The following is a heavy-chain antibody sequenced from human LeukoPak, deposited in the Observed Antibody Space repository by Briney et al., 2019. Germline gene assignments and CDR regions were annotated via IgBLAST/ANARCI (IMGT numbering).Heavy chain of an antibody. Sequence: PGGSLRLSCAASGFTFSSYGMHWVRQAPGKGLEWVAFIRYDGSNKYYADSVKGRFTISRDNSKNTLYLQMNSLRAEDTAVYYCASQLSGYWDFDIWGQGTMVTVSS. CDR2: IRYDGSNK. CDR1: GFTFSSYG. D-gene: IGHD3-22*01. V-gene: IGHV3-30*02. CDR3: ASQLSGYWDFDI. J-gene: IGHJ3*02.